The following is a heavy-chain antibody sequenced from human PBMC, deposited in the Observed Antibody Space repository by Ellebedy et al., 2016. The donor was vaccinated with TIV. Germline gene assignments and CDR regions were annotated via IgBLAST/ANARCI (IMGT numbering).Heavy chain of an antibody. CDR1: GGSISSYY. CDR3: ARDNRGEGSSGWSLFQH. D-gene: IGHD6-19*01. J-gene: IGHJ1*01. Sequence: SETLSLTCTVSGGSISSYYWSWIRQPPGKGLEWIGYIYYSGSTNYNPSLKSRVTISVDTSKNQFSLKLSSVTAADTAVYYCARDNRGEGSSGWSLFQHWGQGTLVTVSS. V-gene: IGHV4-59*01. CDR2: IYYSGST.